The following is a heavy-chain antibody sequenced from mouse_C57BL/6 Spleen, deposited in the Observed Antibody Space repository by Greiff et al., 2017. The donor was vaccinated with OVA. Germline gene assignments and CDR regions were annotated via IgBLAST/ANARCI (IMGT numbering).Heavy chain of an antibody. CDR2: IDPEDGDT. J-gene: IGHJ3*01. D-gene: IGHD1-1*01. V-gene: IGHV14-1*01. CDR3: TTVYGSSRFAY. CDR1: GFNIKDYY. Sequence: EVKLMESGAELVRPGASVKLSCTASGFNIKDYYMHWVKQRPEQGLEWIGRIDPEDGDTEYAPQFQGKATMTADTSSNTAYLQLSSLTSEDTAVYYCTTVYGSSRFAYWGQGTLVTVSA.